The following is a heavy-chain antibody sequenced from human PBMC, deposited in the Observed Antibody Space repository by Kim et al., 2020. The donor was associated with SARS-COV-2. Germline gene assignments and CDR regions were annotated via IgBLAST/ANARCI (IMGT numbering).Heavy chain of an antibody. CDR3: ASPSIAARRAFDY. CDR1: GGTFSSYA. J-gene: IGHJ4*02. CDR2: IIPIFGTA. V-gene: IGHV1-69*13. Sequence: SVKVSCKASGGTFSSYAISWVRQAPGQGLEWMGGIIPIFGTANYAQKFQGRVTITADESTSTAYMELSSLRSEDTAVYYCASPSIAARRAFDYWGQGTLVTVSS. D-gene: IGHD6-6*01.